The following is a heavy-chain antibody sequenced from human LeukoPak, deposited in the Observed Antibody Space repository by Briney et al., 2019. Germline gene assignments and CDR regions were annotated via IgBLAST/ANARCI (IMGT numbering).Heavy chain of an antibody. J-gene: IGHJ4*02. Sequence: SETLSLTCTVSGGSFSSYGYCWAWIRQSPGKGLEWIGYIYHSGTAYYNPSLKSRVTISVDRSKNQFSLKLSSMTAADTAVYYCARTPLRVSSRFDYWGQGTLVTVSS. D-gene: IGHD4-17*01. CDR2: IYHSGTA. CDR1: GGSFSSYGYC. CDR3: ARTPLRVSSRFDY. V-gene: IGHV4-30-2*06.